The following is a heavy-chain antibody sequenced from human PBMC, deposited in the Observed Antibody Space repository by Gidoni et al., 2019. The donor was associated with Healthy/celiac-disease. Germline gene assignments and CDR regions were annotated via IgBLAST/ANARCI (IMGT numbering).Heavy chain of an antibody. CDR1: GYTFTSYS. J-gene: IGHJ6*04. V-gene: IGHV1-18*01. Sequence: QVQLVQSGAEVKKPGASVKVSCKASGYTFTSYSISWVRQAPGQGLEWMGWISAYNGNTNYAQKLQGRVTMTTDTSTSTAYMELRSLRSDDTAVYYCARAGYDLNKSNYYYYGMDVWGKGTTVTVSS. CDR3: ARAGYDLNKSNYYYYGMDV. CDR2: ISAYNGNT. D-gene: IGHD5-12*01.